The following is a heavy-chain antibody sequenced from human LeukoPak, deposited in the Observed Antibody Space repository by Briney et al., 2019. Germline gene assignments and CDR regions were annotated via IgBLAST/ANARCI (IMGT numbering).Heavy chain of an antibody. CDR2: TSYDGRNN. J-gene: IGHJ4*02. CDR1: GFTFSSYA. V-gene: IGHV3-30*18. D-gene: IGHD3-22*01. Sequence: GGSLRLSCAASGFTFSSYAMHWVRQGPGKGLEWVAITSYDGRNNRYSDSAKGRFTISRDNSKNTLHLQMNSLRAEDTAVYYCAKLGFDSSGAHTLFDLWGQGTQVTVSS. CDR3: AKLGFDSSGAHTLFDL.